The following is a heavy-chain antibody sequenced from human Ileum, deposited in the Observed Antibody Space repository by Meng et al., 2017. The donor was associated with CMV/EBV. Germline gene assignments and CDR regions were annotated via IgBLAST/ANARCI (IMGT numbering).Heavy chain of an antibody. J-gene: IGHJ4*02. CDR2: ITGSGRTT. D-gene: IGHD6-13*01. V-gene: IGHV3-23*01. CDR1: GFTFSSYG. CDR3: AKIDQQQNYFDC. Sequence: SCAASGFTFSSYGVSWVRQAPGKGLEWVSAITGSGRTTYYADSVKGRFTISRDNSKNTLYLHMNSLRAEDTAVYYCAKIDQQQNYFDCWGQGTLVTVSS.